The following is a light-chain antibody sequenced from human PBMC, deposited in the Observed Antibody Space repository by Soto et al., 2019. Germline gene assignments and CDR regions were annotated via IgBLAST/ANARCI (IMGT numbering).Light chain of an antibody. Sequence: PVLTQSPSASASLGASVKLTCTLSSGPSSYAIAWHQQQPEKGPRYLMKLNSDGSHSKGDGIPDRFSGSSSGAERSLTISSLQSEDEADYYCQTWGTDIVVFGGGTKLTGL. CDR1: SGPSSYA. CDR3: QTWGTDIVV. V-gene: IGLV4-69*01. J-gene: IGLJ2*01. CDR2: LNSDGSH.